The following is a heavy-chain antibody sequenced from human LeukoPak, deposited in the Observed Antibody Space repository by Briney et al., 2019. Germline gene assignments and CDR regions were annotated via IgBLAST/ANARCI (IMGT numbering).Heavy chain of an antibody. J-gene: IGHJ3*02. CDR1: GGSIYSTSHD. D-gene: IGHD3-22*01. CDR2: IYISGST. V-gene: IGHV4-61*02. CDR3: ARSSDSSGYTDAFDI. Sequence: PSETLSLTCTVSGGSIYSTSHDWNWVRQPGGKGLEWIGRIYISGSTNYNPSLKSRVTISLDTSKNQFSLKLSSVTAADTAVYYCARSSDSSGYTDAFDIWGQGTMVTVSS.